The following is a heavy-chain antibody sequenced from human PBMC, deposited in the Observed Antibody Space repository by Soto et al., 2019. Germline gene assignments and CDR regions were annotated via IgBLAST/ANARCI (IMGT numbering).Heavy chain of an antibody. J-gene: IGHJ5*02. CDR2: VSAYNGNT. CDR1: GYTFTSYG. Sequence: QVQLVQSGAEVKKPGASVKVSCKASGYTFTSYGISWVRQAPGKGREWMGWVSAYNGNTNYAQKLQGRVTMTTDTSTSTAYMELRSLRSDDTAVYYCATLTYYYHPRWFDPSGQGTLVTVSS. D-gene: IGHD3-10*01. CDR3: ATLTYYYHPRWFDP. V-gene: IGHV1-18*01.